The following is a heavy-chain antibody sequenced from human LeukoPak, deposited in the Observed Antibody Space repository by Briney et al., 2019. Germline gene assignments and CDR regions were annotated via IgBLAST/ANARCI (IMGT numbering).Heavy chain of an antibody. CDR1: GCTFTGYY. J-gene: IGHJ4*02. Sequence: ASVKVSCKASGCTFTGYYMHWVRQAPGQGLEWMGWINPNSGGTNYAQKFQGRVTMTRDTSISTAYMELSRLRSDDTAVYYCASVMVRGVPGLCYWGQGTLVTVSS. CDR3: ASVMVRGVPGLCY. D-gene: IGHD3-10*01. CDR2: INPNSGGT. V-gene: IGHV1-2*02.